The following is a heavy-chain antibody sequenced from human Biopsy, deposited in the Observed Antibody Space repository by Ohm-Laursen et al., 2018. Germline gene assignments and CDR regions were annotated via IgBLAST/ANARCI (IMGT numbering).Heavy chain of an antibody. CDR3: ASAGYNPDWNFDL. D-gene: IGHD5-24*01. Sequence: GTLSLTCTVSGDSISSYYWSWIRQPPGKALEWIGYIYFTGRTSYNPSLKSRVPMSVNTSKKQFSLRLSSVTAADTAVYYCASAGYNPDWNFDLWGRGTRVTVSS. CDR1: GDSISSYY. CDR2: IYFTGRT. J-gene: IGHJ2*01. V-gene: IGHV4-59*12.